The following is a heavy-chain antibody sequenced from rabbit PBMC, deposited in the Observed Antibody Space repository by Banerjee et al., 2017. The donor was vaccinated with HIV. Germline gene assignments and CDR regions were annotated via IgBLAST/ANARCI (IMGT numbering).Heavy chain of an antibody. CDR3: ARDLAGAMCWNFNL. D-gene: IGHD4-1*01. V-gene: IGHV1S40*01. CDR2: SNTSSGNT. J-gene: IGHJ4*01. CDR1: GFTISSSFY. Sequence: QSLQESGGGLVPPEGSLALTCKASGFTISSSFYMCWVRQAPGKGLEWIGCSNTSSGNTVYASWAKGRFTISKTSSTTVTLQMTSLTAADTATYFCARDLAGAMCWNFNLWGPGTLVTVS.